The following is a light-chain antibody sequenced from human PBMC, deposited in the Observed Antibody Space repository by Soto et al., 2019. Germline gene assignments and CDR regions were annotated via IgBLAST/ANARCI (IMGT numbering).Light chain of an antibody. CDR2: DNN. CDR1: RSNIGNNY. J-gene: IGLJ2*01. V-gene: IGLV1-51*01. CDR3: GTWDSSLSAGV. Sequence: QSVLTQPPSVSAAPGQKVTISCSGSRSNIGNNYVSWYQQLPGTAPKLLIYDNNKRPSGIPDRFSGSKSDTSATLGITGLQTGDEAEYYCGTWDSSLSAGVFGGGTKLTVL.